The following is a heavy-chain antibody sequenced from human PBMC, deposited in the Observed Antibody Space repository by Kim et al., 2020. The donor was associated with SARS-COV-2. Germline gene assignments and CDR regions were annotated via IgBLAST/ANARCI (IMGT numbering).Heavy chain of an antibody. CDR2: ISGSGDTT. V-gene: IGHV3-23*01. CDR1: GFTFDYYA. D-gene: IGHD1-26*01. Sequence: GGSLRLSCAASGFTFDYYAMSWVRQAPGKGLEWVSTISGSGDTTYYADSVKGRFTISRDNSKNTLFLQMNSLRAEDTAVYYCAKTYGRTIVGGTLDHWG. CDR3: AKTYGRTIVGGTLDH. J-gene: IGHJ4*01.